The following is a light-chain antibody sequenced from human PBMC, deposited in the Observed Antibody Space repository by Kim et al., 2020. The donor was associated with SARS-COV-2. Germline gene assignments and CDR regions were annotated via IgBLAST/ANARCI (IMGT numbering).Light chain of an antibody. V-gene: IGLV2-14*03. CDR1: ITDIGSYNY. CDR3: SSYTSSSTLV. J-gene: IGLJ2*01. CDR2: DVS. Sequence: GQSITISCTGTITDIGSYNYVSWYQQHPGKVPKVIISDVSNRPSGVSDRFSGSESVNTASLTISGLQAEDEADYYCSSYTSSSTLVFGGGTKVTVL.